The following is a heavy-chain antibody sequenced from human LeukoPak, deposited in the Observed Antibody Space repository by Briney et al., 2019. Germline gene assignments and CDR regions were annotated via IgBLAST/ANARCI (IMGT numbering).Heavy chain of an antibody. CDR2: ISYDGSNK. Sequence: SGGSLRLSCAASGFTFSSYAMHWVRQAPGKGLEWVAVISYDGSNKYYADSVKGRFTISRDNSKNTLYLQMNSLRAEDTAVYYCASSAYYDYGDYAAYYGMDVWGQGTTVTVSS. V-gene: IGHV3-30*04. J-gene: IGHJ6*02. CDR3: ASSAYYDYGDYAAYYGMDV. CDR1: GFTFSSYA. D-gene: IGHD4-17*01.